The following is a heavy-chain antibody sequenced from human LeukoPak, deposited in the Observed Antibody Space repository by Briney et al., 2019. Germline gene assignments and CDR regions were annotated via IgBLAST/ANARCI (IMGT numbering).Heavy chain of an antibody. Sequence: GESLKISCKGSGYSFTSYWIGWVRQMPGKGLEWMGTIYPGDSDTRYSPSFQGQVTISADKSISTAYLQWSSLKASDTAMYYCARCCGGDCYPGEYFQHWGQGTLVTVSS. V-gene: IGHV5-51*01. CDR3: ARCCGGDCYPGEYFQH. CDR1: GYSFTSYW. J-gene: IGHJ1*01. CDR2: IYPGDSDT. D-gene: IGHD2-21*02.